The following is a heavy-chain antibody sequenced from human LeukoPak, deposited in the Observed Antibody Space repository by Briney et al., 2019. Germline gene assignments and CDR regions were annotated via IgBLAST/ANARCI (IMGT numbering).Heavy chain of an antibody. CDR3: AKHPAATTGYYYYYMDV. J-gene: IGHJ6*03. Sequence: PGGSLRLSCAASGFTFSSYGMHWVRQAPGKGLEWVAVISYDGSNKYYADSVKGRFTISRDNSKNTLYLQMNSLRAEDTAVYYCAKHPAATTGYYYYYMDVWGKGTTVTVSS. D-gene: IGHD2-2*01. CDR1: GFTFSSYG. V-gene: IGHV3-30*18. CDR2: ISYDGSNK.